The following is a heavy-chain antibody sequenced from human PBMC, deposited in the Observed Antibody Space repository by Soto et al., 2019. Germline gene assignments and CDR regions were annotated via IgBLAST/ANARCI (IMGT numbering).Heavy chain of an antibody. V-gene: IGHV4-34*01. CDR3: ARESHDILTGPPWVWYFDL. D-gene: IGHD3-9*01. Sequence: QVQLQQWGAGPLRPLETLSLTCGVSVGSFSGYYWAWIRQSPGKGLEWIGEINDRGSINYNPSLKSRVSISVDTSKHHYSLNLRSVTAADTAVYYCARESHDILTGPPWVWYFDLWGRGTLVTVSS. CDR2: INDRGSI. CDR1: VGSFSGYY. J-gene: IGHJ2*01.